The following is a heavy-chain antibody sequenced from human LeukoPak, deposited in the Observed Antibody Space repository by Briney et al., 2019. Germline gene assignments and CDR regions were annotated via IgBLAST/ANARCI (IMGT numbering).Heavy chain of an antibody. J-gene: IGHJ5*02. D-gene: IGHD6-19*01. V-gene: IGHV1-69*04. CDR2: IIPILGIA. CDR3: ARDTAVAPTSNWFDP. CDR1: GGTFSSYA. Sequence: SVKVSCKASGGTFSSYAISWVRQAPGQGLEWMGRIIPILGIANYAQKFQGRVTITADKSTSTAYMEMNSLTSEDTAVYYCARDTAVAPTSNWFDPWGQGTLVTVSS.